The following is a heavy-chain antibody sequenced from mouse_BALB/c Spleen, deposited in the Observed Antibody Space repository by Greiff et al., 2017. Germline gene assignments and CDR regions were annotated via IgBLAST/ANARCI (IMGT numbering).Heavy chain of an antibody. CDR2: INPGSGGT. V-gene: IGHV1-54*01. D-gene: IGHD1-2*01. CDR3: ARRLGNYYGYYFDY. CDR1: GYAFTNYL. Sequence: QVQLQQSGAELVRPGTSVKVSCKASGYAFTNYLIEWVKQRPGQGLEWIGVINPGSGGTNYNEKFKGKATLTADKSSSTAYMQLSSLTSDDSAVYFCARRLGNYYGYYFDYWGQGTTLTVSS. J-gene: IGHJ2*01.